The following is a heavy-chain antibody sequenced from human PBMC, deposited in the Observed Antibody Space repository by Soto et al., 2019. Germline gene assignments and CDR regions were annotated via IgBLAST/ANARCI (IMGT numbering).Heavy chain of an antibody. D-gene: IGHD3-3*01. CDR2: IYSGGST. CDR1: GFTVSSNY. J-gene: IGHJ6*02. V-gene: IGHV3-53*01. Sequence: GGSLRLSCAASGFTVSSNYMSWVRQAPGKGLEWVSVIYSGGSTYYADSVKGRFTISRDNSKNTLYLQVNSLRAEDTAVYYCARAIGTVLRFLEWFPYGMDVWGQGTTVTVSS. CDR3: ARAIGTVLRFLEWFPYGMDV.